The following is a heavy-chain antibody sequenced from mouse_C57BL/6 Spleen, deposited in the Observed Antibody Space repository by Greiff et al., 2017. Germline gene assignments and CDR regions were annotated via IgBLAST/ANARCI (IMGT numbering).Heavy chain of an antibody. V-gene: IGHV5-17*01. CDR2: ISSGGSTI. J-gene: IGHJ1*03. CDR1: GFTFSDYG. CDR3: ARSGYYWYFDV. Sequence: DVHLVESGGGLVKPGGSLKLSCAASGFTFSDYGMHWVRQAPEKGLEWVAYISSGGSTIYYADTVKGRFTISRDTAKNTLFLQMTSLRSEDTAMYYCARSGYYWYFDVWGTGTTVTVSS. D-gene: IGHD1-3*01.